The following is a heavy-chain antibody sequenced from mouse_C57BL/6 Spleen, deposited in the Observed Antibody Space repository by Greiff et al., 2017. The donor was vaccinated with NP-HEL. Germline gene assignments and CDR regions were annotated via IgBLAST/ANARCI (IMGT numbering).Heavy chain of an antibody. D-gene: IGHD1-1*01. Sequence: QVQLQQSGAELARPGASVKLSCKASGYTFTSYGISWVKQRTGQGLEWIGEIYPRSGNTYYNEKFKGKATLTADKSSSTAYMELRSLTSEDSAVYFCARDYYGSSPRWYFDVWGTGTTVTVSP. J-gene: IGHJ1*03. CDR2: IYPRSGNT. CDR3: ARDYYGSSPRWYFDV. CDR1: GYTFTSYG. V-gene: IGHV1-81*01.